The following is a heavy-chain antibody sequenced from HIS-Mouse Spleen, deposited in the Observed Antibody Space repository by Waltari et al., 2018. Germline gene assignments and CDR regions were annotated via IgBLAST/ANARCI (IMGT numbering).Heavy chain of an antibody. CDR1: GVTCSRSA. J-gene: IGHJ4*02. CDR3: AKQVFPQWLALDY. D-gene: IGHD6-19*01. CDR2: ISGSGGST. Sequence: EVQLLESGGGLVQRGGSVRLSCAGSGVTCSRSAMSWVRRAPGKVLDGVSAISGSGGSTYYADSVKGRFTISRDNSKNTLYLQMNSLRAEDTAVYYCAKQVFPQWLALDYWGQGTLVTVSS. V-gene: IGHV3-23*01.